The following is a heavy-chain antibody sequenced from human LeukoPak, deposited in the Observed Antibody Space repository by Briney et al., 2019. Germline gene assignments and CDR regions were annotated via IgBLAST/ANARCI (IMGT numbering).Heavy chain of an antibody. D-gene: IGHD4/OR15-4a*01. CDR1: GGSISSGGYY. V-gene: IGHV4-61*08. CDR3: ARRHRVGASGVFDWIDP. CDR2: IYTGGRT. Sequence: SETLSLTCTVSGGSISSGGYYWSWIRQHPGKGLEWIGYIYTGGRTNYNPSLKSRVTISVDTSKNQFSLKLSSVTAADTAVYYCARRHRVGASGVFDWIDPWGQGTLVTVSS. J-gene: IGHJ5*02.